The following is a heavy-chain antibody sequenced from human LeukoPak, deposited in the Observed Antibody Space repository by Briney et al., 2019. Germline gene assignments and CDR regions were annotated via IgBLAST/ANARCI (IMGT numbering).Heavy chain of an antibody. J-gene: IGHJ4*02. CDR2: IYTSGST. D-gene: IGHD6-13*01. CDR1: GGSISSGSYY. CDR3: ARSYSSSWYDY. V-gene: IGHV4-61*02. Sequence: SETLSLTCTVPGGSISSGSYYWSWIRQPAGKGLEWIGRIYTSGSTNYNPSLNSRVTISVDTSKNQFSLKLSSVTAADTAVYYCARSYSSSWYDYWGQGTLVTVSS.